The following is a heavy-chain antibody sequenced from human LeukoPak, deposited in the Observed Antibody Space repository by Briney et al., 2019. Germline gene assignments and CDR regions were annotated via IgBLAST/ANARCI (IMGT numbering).Heavy chain of an antibody. D-gene: IGHD2-2*01. V-gene: IGHV4-59*01. Sequence: PSETLSLTCTVSGGSISNYYWTWIRQPPGKGLEWIAYVYYSGSTNYNPSLKSRVSISVDTSKNQFSLKLSSVTAADTAVYYCARVIVVVPIGVYHYYAMDVWGQGTTVTVSS. CDR1: GGSISNYY. J-gene: IGHJ6*02. CDR2: VYYSGST. CDR3: ARVIVVVPIGVYHYYAMDV.